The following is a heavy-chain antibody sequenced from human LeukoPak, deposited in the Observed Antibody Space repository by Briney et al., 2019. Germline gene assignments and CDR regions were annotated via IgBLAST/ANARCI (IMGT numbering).Heavy chain of an antibody. CDR3: ARVGYSSGWYDY. Sequence: ASVKVSCKASGYTFTGYYMHWVRQDPGQGLEWMGWINPNSGGTNYAQKFQGRVTMTRVTSISTAYMELSRLRSDDTAVYYCARVGYSSGWYDYWGQGTLVTVSS. J-gene: IGHJ4*02. V-gene: IGHV1-2*02. D-gene: IGHD6-19*01. CDR2: INPNSGGT. CDR1: GYTFTGYY.